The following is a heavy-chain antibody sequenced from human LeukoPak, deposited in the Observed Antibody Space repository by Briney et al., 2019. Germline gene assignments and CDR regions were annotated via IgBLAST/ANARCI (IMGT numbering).Heavy chain of an antibody. D-gene: IGHD3-22*01. CDR2: IKHDGSEE. J-gene: IGHJ3*02. Sequence: GGSLRLSCVASGVSISGQWMNWVRQAPGQGLEWVANIKHDGSEEYYVDSVKGRFTISKDDGRNSVSLQMNSLRAEDTAVYYCARESSYYYDSSGYYEGGDAFDIWGQGTMVTVAS. V-gene: IGHV3-7*01. CDR3: ARESSYYYDSSGYYEGGDAFDI. CDR1: GVSISGQW.